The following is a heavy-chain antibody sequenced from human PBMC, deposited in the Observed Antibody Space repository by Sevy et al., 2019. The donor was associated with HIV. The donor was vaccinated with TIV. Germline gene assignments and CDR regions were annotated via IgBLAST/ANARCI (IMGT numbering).Heavy chain of an antibody. Sequence: GGSLRLSCAASGFTFSSYGMHWVRQAPGKGLEWVAVISYDGSNKYYADPVKGRFTISRDNSKNTLYLQMNSLRAEDTAVYYCAKTTGSGWSNDGYACFDYWGQGTLVTVSS. J-gene: IGHJ4*02. V-gene: IGHV3-30*18. CDR3: AKTTGSGWSNDGYACFDY. D-gene: IGHD6-19*01. CDR1: GFTFSSYG. CDR2: ISYDGSNK.